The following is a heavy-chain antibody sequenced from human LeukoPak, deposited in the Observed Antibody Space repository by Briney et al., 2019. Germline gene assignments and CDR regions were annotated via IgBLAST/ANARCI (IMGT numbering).Heavy chain of an antibody. CDR3: ARQYGSGYFDY. Sequence: SETLSLTCTVSGGSISSYYWSWIRQPPGKGLEWIGYIYYSGSTNYNPSLKSRVTVSVDTSKNQFSLKLSSVTAADTAVYYCARQYGSGYFDYWGQGTLVTVSS. J-gene: IGHJ4*02. CDR1: GGSISSYY. CDR2: IYYSGST. V-gene: IGHV4-59*08. D-gene: IGHD3-22*01.